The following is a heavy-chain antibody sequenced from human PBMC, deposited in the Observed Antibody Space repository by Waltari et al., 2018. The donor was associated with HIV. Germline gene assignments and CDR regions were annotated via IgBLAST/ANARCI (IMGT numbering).Heavy chain of an antibody. CDR1: GFTAGDHY. J-gene: IGHJ6*02. V-gene: IGHV3-66*01. CDR3: ARGGAMVRGIYYYYYGMDV. CDR2: FYRGGST. D-gene: IGHD3-10*01. Sequence: EVQGVGSGGGLVQPGGALRRSCASSGFTAGDHYMMGVRQAPGKGLEWVSVFYRGGSTYYAESVQGRFTISRDNSKNTVSLQMNSLRVEDTAVYYCARGGAMVRGIYYYYYGMDVWGRGTTVTVSS.